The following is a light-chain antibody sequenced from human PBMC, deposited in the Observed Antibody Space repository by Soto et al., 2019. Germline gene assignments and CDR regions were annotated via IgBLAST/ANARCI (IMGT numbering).Light chain of an antibody. CDR3: CSFAVGAALV. J-gene: IGLJ2*01. V-gene: IGLV2-23*01. Sequence: QSALTQPASVSASPGQSITISCTGTSSNVGTYDLVSWYQHHPDKAPKLIIYEGTKRPSGISSRFSGSHSGNTASLTISGLQAEDDADYYCCSFAVGAALVFGGGTKLTVL. CDR2: EGT. CDR1: SSNVGTYDL.